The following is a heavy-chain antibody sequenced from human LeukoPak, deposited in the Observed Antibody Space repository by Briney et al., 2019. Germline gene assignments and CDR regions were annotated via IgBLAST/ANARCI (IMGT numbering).Heavy chain of an antibody. CDR2: ISSSGSTI. V-gene: IGHV3-11*01. D-gene: IGHD6-6*01. CDR3: AKHSSLRNHFDY. Sequence: PGGSLRLSCTASGFTFSDYYMSWIRQAPGKGLEWISDISSSGSTIKYADSVKGRFTISRDNAKNSLYLQMNSLRAEDTAVYYCAKHSSLRNHFDYWGQGTLVTVSS. CDR1: GFTFSDYY. J-gene: IGHJ4*02.